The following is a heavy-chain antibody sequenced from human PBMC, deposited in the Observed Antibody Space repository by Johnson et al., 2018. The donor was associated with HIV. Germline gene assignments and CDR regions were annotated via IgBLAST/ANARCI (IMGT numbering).Heavy chain of an antibody. D-gene: IGHD3-16*02. J-gene: IGHJ3*02. CDR1: GFTFSSYA. CDR3: ARGSRYTHDNDDVYLLHAFDI. V-gene: IGHV3-30-3*01. Sequence: QVQLVESGGVVVQPGRSLRLSCAASGFTFSSYAMHWVRQAPGKGLEWVAVISYDGSNKYYADSVKGRFTISRDSSKNTLYLQVNSLRAEDTAVYYCARGSRYTHDNDDVYLLHAFDIWGQGTVVTVSS. CDR2: ISYDGSNK.